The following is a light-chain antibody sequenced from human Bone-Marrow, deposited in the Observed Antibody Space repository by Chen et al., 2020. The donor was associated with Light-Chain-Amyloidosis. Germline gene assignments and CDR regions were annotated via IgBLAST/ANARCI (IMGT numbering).Light chain of an antibody. CDR3: AAWDDSLNGFYV. Sequence: QSVLTQPPSASGTPGQMVTISCSGSTSNIGDNTVNWYQHLPGTAPKRVIFNNRQRSSGVPVRVSGSKSGTSASLVISGLQSEDEGDYYCAAWDDSLNGFYVFGTGTTVTVL. CDR2: NNR. V-gene: IGLV1-44*01. J-gene: IGLJ1*01. CDR1: TSNIGDNT.